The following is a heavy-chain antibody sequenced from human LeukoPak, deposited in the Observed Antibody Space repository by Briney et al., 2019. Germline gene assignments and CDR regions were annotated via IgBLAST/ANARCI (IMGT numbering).Heavy chain of an antibody. CDR3: ARVALDSSGEYAFDI. V-gene: IGHV1-2*02. D-gene: IGHD3-16*01. CDR1: GYTFTGYY. Sequence: ASVKVSCKASGYTFTGYYMHWVRQAPGQGLEWMGWINPNSGGTNYAQKFQGRVTMTRDTSISTAHMELSRLRSDDTAVYYCARVALDSSGEYAFDIWGQGTMVTVSS. CDR2: INPNSGGT. J-gene: IGHJ3*02.